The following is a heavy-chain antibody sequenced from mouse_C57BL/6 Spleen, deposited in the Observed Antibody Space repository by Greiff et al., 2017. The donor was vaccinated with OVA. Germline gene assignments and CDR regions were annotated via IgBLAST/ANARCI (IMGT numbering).Heavy chain of an antibody. J-gene: IGHJ4*01. V-gene: IGHV3-1*01. CDR3: AREGYGSSYYAMDY. CDR2: ISYSGST. D-gene: IGHD1-1*01. Sequence: DVQLQESGPGMVKPSQSLSLTCTVTGYSITSGYDWHWIRHFPGNKLEWMGYISYSGSTNYNPSLKSRISITHDTSKNHFFLKLNSVTTEDTATYCCAREGYGSSYYAMDYWGQGTSVTVSS. CDR1: GYSITSGYD.